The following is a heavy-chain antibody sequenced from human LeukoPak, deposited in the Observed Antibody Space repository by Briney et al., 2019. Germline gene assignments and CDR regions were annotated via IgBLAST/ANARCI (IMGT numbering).Heavy chain of an antibody. Sequence: SETLSLTCTVSGGSIRSHFWSWIRQPPGKGLEWIGYIYDNRGASYNPSLNSRVTLSADTSKNELSLKLSSVTDADTAVYYCARHGTPLYYYYGMDVWGQGTTVTVSS. CDR2: IYDNRGA. D-gene: IGHD1-26*01. J-gene: IGHJ6*01. CDR3: ARHGTPLYYYYGMDV. V-gene: IGHV4-59*08. CDR1: GGSIRSHF.